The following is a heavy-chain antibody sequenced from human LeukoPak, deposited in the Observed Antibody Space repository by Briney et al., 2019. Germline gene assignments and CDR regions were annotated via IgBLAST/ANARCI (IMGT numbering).Heavy chain of an antibody. J-gene: IGHJ4*02. V-gene: IGHV3-7*01. CDR3: ARRRDDSTSFDY. CDR2: IKKDGSEK. Sequence: GGSLRLSCEASGITFSNYWMSWVRQAPGKGLEWVANIKKDGSEKYYVDSAKGRFTISRDNAKNSLYLQMNSLRAEDTAMYYCARRRDDSTSFDYWGQGTLVTVPS. D-gene: IGHD3-22*01. CDR1: GITFSNYW.